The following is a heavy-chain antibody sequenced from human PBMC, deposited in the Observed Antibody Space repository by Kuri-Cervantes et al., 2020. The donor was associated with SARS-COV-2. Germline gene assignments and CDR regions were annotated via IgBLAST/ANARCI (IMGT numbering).Heavy chain of an antibody. CDR1: GYTFTSYG. D-gene: IGHD3-3*01. CDR2: MNPNSGNT. J-gene: IGHJ6*03. CDR3: ARGPTPAALDYDFWSGYYSPYYYYMDV. Sequence: ASVKVSCKASGYTFTSYGISWVRQATGQGLEWMGWMNPNSGNTGYAQKFQGRVTMTRNTSISTAYMELSSLRSEDTAVYYCARGPTPAALDYDFWSGYYSPYYYYMDVWGKGTTVTVSS. V-gene: IGHV1-8*02.